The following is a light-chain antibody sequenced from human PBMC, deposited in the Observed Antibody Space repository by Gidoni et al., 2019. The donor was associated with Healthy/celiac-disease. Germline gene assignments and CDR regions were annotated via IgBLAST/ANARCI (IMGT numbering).Light chain of an antibody. CDR2: DVS. V-gene: IGLV2-11*01. J-gene: IGLJ2*01. Sequence: QSALTQPRSVSGSPGQSVTLSCTGTSSDVGGYNYVSWYQQHPGKAPKLMMYDVSKRPSGVPDRFSGSKSGNTASLTISGLQAEDEADYYCCSYAGSYTVVFGGGTKLTVL. CDR1: SSDVGGYNY. CDR3: CSYAGSYTVV.